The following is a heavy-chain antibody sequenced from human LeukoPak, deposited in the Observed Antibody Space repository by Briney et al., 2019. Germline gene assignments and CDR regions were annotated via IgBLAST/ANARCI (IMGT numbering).Heavy chain of an antibody. CDR2: IYYSGST. D-gene: IGHD6-6*01. Sequence: SETLSLTCTVSGGSISSYYWSWIRQPPGKGLEWIGYIYYSGSTNYNPSLKSRVTISVDTSKNQFSLKLSSVTAADTAVYYCARENIAAAVDYWGQGTLVTVSS. CDR3: ARENIAAAVDY. J-gene: IGHJ4*02. V-gene: IGHV4-59*01. CDR1: GGSISSYY.